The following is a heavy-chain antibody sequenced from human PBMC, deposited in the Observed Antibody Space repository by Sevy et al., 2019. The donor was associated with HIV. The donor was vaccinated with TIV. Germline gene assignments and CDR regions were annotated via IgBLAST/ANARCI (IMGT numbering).Heavy chain of an antibody. CDR3: AKAGGGWNYFDY. V-gene: IGHV3-23*01. D-gene: IGHD6-19*01. J-gene: IGHJ4*02. CDR1: GFTFDNYA. CDR2: LDNSGDNT. Sequence: GSLRLSCAASGFTFDNYAMTWVRQTPGKGLEWVSTLDNSGDNTYNADSVKGRFTISRDNSKNTLYVQMDSLRAEDTAIYYCAKAGGGWNYFDYSGQGTLVTVSS.